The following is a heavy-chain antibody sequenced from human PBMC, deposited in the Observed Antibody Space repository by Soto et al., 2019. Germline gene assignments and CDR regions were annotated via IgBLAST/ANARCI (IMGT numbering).Heavy chain of an antibody. Sequence: ASVKVSCKASGYTFTGYYMHWVRQAPGQGLEWMGWINPNSGGTNYAQKFQGRVTMTRDTSISTAYMELSSLRSEDTAVYYCAAATAAGTLVAFDIWGQGTMVTVSS. CDR3: AAATAAGTLVAFDI. CDR1: GYTFTGYY. J-gene: IGHJ3*02. D-gene: IGHD6-13*01. V-gene: IGHV1-2*02. CDR2: INPNSGGT.